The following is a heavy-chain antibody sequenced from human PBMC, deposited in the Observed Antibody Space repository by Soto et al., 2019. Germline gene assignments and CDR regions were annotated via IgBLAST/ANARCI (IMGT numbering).Heavy chain of an antibody. J-gene: IGHJ3*02. CDR3: AREKWLLRRNDPFDI. Sequence: QVQLVQSGAEVKKPGASVKVSCKASGYTFINYYMHWVRQAPGQGLEWMGIINPNGGSTTYAQKFHGRGTLTRDTSTNTVNMELSSLRSEDTAVYYCAREKWLLRRNDPFDIWGQGTMVTVSS. CDR1: GYTFINYY. CDR2: INPNGGST. V-gene: IGHV1-46*01. D-gene: IGHD6-19*01.